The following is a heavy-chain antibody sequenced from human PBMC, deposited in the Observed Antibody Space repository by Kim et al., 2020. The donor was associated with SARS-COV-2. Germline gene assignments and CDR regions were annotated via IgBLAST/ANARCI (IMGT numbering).Heavy chain of an antibody. Sequence: SETLSLTCTVSGGSISSYYWSWIRQPPGKGLEWIGYIYYSGSTNYNPSLKSRVSISVDTSKNQFSLKLSSVTAADTAVYYCARGSSGWSLEYYFDYWGQGTLVTVSS. V-gene: IGHV4-59*01. J-gene: IGHJ4*02. D-gene: IGHD6-19*01. CDR3: ARGSSGWSLEYYFDY. CDR1: GGSISSYY. CDR2: IYYSGST.